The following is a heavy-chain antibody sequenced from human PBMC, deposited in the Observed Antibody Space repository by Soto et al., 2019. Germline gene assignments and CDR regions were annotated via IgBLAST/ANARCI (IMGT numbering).Heavy chain of an antibody. CDR1: GGSFSGYY. V-gene: IGHV4-34*01. CDR3: ANTEEDDSGYDSGYYFDY. D-gene: IGHD5-12*01. CDR2: INHSGST. J-gene: IGHJ4*02. Sequence: PSETLSLTCAVYGGSFSGYYWSWIRQPPGKGLEWIGEINHSGSTNYNPSLKSRVTISVDTSKNQFSLKLSSVTAADTAVYYCANTEEDDSGYDSGYYFDYWGQGTQVTSPQ.